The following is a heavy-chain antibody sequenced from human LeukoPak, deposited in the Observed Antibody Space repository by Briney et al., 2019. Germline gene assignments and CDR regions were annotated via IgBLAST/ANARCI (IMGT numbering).Heavy chain of an antibody. CDR1: GFTFDDYA. CDR3: AKEGGSIAAAGTFDY. V-gene: IGHV3-9*01. CDR2: ISWNSGSI. D-gene: IGHD6-13*01. J-gene: IGHJ4*02. Sequence: GRSLRLSCAASGFTFDDYAMHWVRQAPGKGLEWVSGISWNSGSIGYADSVKGRFTISRDNAKNSLYLQMNSLRAEDTALYYCAKEGGSIAAAGTFDYWGQGTLVTVSS.